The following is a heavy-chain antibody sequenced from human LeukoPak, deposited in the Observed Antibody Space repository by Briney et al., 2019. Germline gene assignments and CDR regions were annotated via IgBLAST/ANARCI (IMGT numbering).Heavy chain of an antibody. CDR1: GFTFSNYV. V-gene: IGHV3-23*01. Sequence: PGGSLRLSCAASGFTFSNYVMSWVRQAPGKGLEWVSGISGSGDSTYYADSVKGRFTISRDNSKNTLYLQMNSLRAEDTAVYYCARGNPWWELLPMSAAFDIWGQGTMVTVSS. D-gene: IGHD1-26*01. J-gene: IGHJ3*02. CDR3: ARGNPWWELLPMSAAFDI. CDR2: ISGSGDST.